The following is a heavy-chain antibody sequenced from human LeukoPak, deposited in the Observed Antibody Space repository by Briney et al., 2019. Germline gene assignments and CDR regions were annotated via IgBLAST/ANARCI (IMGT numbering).Heavy chain of an antibody. CDR2: ISYDGSNK. V-gene: IGHV3-30*18. D-gene: IGHD3-10*01. J-gene: IGHJ4*02. Sequence: GGSLRLSCAASGFTFSSYGMHWVRQAPGKGLEWVAVISYDGSNKYYADSVKGRFTISRDNSKNTLYLQMNSLRAEDTAVYYCAKSKGFGDTYFDYWGQGTLVTVSS. CDR3: AKSKGFGDTYFDY. CDR1: GFTFSSYG.